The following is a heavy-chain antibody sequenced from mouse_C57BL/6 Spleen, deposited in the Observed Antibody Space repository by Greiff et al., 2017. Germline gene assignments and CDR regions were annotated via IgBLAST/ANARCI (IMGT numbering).Heavy chain of an antibody. CDR3: ARRYYGSSYWYFDV. Sequence: QVQLQQPGAELVKPGASVKLSCKASGYTFTSYWMHWVKQRPGRGLEWIGRIDPNSGGTKYNEKFKSKATLTVDKPSSTAYMQRSSLTSEDSAVYYCARRYYGSSYWYFDVWGTGTTVTVSS. V-gene: IGHV1-72*01. J-gene: IGHJ1*03. CDR1: GYTFTSYW. CDR2: IDPNSGGT. D-gene: IGHD1-1*01.